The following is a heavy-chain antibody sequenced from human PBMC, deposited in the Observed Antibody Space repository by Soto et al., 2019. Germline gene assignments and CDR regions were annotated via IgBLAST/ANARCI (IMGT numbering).Heavy chain of an antibody. CDR2: ISYDGSNK. V-gene: IGHV3-30-3*01. Sequence: QVQLVESGGGVVQPGRSLRLSCAASGFTFSSYAMHWVRQAPGKGLEWVAVISYDGSNKYYADSVKGRFTISRDNSKNTLYLQMNSLRAEDTAVYYCAGGGIVGATMTLDYWGQGTLVTVSS. CDR1: GFTFSSYA. D-gene: IGHD1-26*01. CDR3: AGGGIVGATMTLDY. J-gene: IGHJ4*02.